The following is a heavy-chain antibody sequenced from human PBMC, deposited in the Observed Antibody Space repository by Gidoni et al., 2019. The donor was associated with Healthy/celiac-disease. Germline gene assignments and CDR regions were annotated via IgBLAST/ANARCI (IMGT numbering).Heavy chain of an antibody. CDR3: AREEQQLPYFDY. CDR2: ISYDGSNK. D-gene: IGHD6-13*01. J-gene: IGHJ4*02. V-gene: IGHV3-30-3*01. Sequence: QVQLVASGGGVVQPGRSLRLSCAASGFTFSSYAMHWVRQAPGKGLEWVAVISYDGSNKNYADSVKGRFTISRDNSKNTLYLQMNSLRAEDTAVYYCAREEQQLPYFDYWGQGTLVAVSS. CDR1: GFTFSSYA.